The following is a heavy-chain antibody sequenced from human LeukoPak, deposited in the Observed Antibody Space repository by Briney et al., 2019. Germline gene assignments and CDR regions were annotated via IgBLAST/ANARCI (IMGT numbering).Heavy chain of an antibody. CDR2: IYSAGNT. Sequence: GGSLRLSCVASGFTVSSNYMSWVRQAPGKGLEWVSVIYSAGNTYYADSVKGRFTISRHNSKNTLYLQMNSLRVEDTAVYYCARGGAPGYSSGRIDYWGQGTLVTVSS. D-gene: IGHD6-19*01. CDR1: GFTVSSNY. J-gene: IGHJ4*02. V-gene: IGHV3-53*04. CDR3: ARGGAPGYSSGRIDY.